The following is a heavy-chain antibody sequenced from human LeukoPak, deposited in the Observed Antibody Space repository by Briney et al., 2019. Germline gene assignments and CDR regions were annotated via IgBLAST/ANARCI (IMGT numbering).Heavy chain of an antibody. J-gene: IGHJ6*03. Sequence: GGSLRLSCAASGFTFTNSALSWVRQAPGKGLQWVSDISGSGGSTYYADSVKGRFTISRDNAKNSLYLQMNSLRAEDTAVYYCARGPPNYSRYYYYMDVWGKGTTVTVSS. CDR2: ISGSGGST. V-gene: IGHV3-23*01. D-gene: IGHD4-11*01. CDR1: GFTFTNSA. CDR3: ARGPPNYSRYYYYMDV.